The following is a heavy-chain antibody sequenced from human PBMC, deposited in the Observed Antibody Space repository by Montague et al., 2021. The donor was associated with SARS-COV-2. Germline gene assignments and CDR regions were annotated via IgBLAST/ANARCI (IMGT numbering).Heavy chain of an antibody. CDR2: IYYSGST. V-gene: IGHV4-59*08. J-gene: IGHJ4*02. CDR1: GGSISNYY. CDR3: ARRAYSSSWYYFDY. D-gene: IGHD6-13*01. Sequence: SETLSLTCTVSGGSISNYYWSWIRQPPGKGQEWIGYIYYSGSTNYNPSLKSRVTISVDTSKNQFSLKLSSVTAADTAVYYCARRAYSSSWYYFDYWGQGTLVTVSS.